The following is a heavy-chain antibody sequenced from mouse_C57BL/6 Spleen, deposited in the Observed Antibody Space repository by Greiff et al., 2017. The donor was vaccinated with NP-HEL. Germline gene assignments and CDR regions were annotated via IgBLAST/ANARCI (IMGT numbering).Heavy chain of an antibody. J-gene: IGHJ3*01. CDR1: GFTFTDYY. CDR2: IRNKANGYTT. V-gene: IGHV7-3*01. CDR3: ARCENSNSAFAY. D-gene: IGHD2-5*01. Sequence: EVQLQESGGGLVQPGGSLSLSCAASGFTFTDYYMSWVRQPPGKALEWLGFIRNKANGYTTEYSASVKGRFTISRDNSQSILYLQMNALRAEDSATYYCARCENSNSAFAYWGQGTLVTVSA.